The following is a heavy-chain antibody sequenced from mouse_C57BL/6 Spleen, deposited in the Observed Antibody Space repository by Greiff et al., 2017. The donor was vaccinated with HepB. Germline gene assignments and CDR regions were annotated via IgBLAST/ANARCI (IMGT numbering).Heavy chain of an antibody. CDR3: ARGTAQATDFDY. V-gene: IGHV1-50*01. D-gene: IGHD3-2*02. J-gene: IGHJ2*01. CDR1: GHTFTSYW. CDR2: IDPSDSYT. Sequence: QVQLQQPGAELVKPGASVKLSCKASGHTFTSYWMQWVKQRPGQGLEWIGEIDPSDSYTNYNQKFKGKATLTVDTSSSTAYMQLSSLTSEDSAVYYCARGTAQATDFDYWGQGTTLTVSS.